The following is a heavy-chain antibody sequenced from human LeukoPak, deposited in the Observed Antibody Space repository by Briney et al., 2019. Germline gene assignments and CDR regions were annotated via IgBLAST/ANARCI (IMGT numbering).Heavy chain of an antibody. J-gene: IGHJ4*02. CDR3: ARDYSWSFDY. D-gene: IGHD4-11*01. V-gene: IGHV3-48*04. CDR1: GFTFSSYS. Sequence: GGSLRLSCAASGFTFSSYSMNWVRQAPGKGLEWVSYISSSSTIYYADSVKGRFTISRDDAKNSLHLQMNSLRAEDTAVYYCARDYSWSFDYWGQGTLVTVSS. CDR2: ISSSSTI.